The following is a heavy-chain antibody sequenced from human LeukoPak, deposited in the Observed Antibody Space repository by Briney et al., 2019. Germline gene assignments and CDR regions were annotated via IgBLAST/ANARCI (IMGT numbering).Heavy chain of an antibody. CDR3: ARGAWSIAEPNWFDP. CDR2: IYYSGST. V-gene: IGHV4-31*03. D-gene: IGHD6-6*01. Sequence: PSQTLSLTCTVSGGSISSGGHYWGWIRQHPGKGLEWIGYIYYSGSTYYNPSLKSRVTISVDTSKNQFSLKLSSVTAADTAVYYCARGAWSIAEPNWFDPWGQGTLVTVSS. CDR1: GGSISSGGHY. J-gene: IGHJ5*02.